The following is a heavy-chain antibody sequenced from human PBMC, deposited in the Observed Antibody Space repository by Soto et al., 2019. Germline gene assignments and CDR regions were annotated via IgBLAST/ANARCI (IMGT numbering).Heavy chain of an antibody. CDR2: ISAYNGNK. J-gene: IGHJ4*02. V-gene: IGHV1-18*04. CDR1: GYMFTTYG. Sequence: QVLLVQSGGEGKKPGASVEVSCRTSGYMFTTYGMSWVRQAPGQGLEWMAWISAYNGNKKYAQKLQGRVTMTTDTSTSTVSMELRNLTSDDTGTYFCARTGGGMAARPLEYWGQGTLVTVSS. D-gene: IGHD6-6*01. CDR3: ARTGGGMAARPLEY.